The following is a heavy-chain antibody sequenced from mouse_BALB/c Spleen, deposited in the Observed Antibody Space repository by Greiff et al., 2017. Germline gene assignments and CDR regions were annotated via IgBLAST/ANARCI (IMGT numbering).Heavy chain of an antibody. CDR2: IWAGGST. V-gene: IGHV2-9*02. Sequence: VQLKESGPGLVAPSQSLSITCTVSGFSLTSYGVHWVRQPPGKGLEWLGVIWAGGSTNYNSALMSRLSISKDNSKSQVFLKMNSLQTDDTAMYYCARRGTGAWFAYWGQGTLVTVSA. D-gene: IGHD4-1*01. CDR3: ARRGTGAWFAY. J-gene: IGHJ3*01. CDR1: GFSLTSYG.